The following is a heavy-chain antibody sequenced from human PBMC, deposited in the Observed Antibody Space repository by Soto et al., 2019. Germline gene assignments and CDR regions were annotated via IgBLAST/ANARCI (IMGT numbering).Heavy chain of an antibody. CDR3: AREGQSADIVVVPARYNYYYYMDV. D-gene: IGHD2-2*01. V-gene: IGHV3-48*01. CDR2: ISSSSSTI. Sequence: GGSLRLSCAASGFTFSSYSMNWVRQAPGKGLEWVSYISSSSSTIYYADSVKSRFTISRDNAKNSLYLQMNSLRAEDTAVYYCAREGQSADIVVVPARYNYYYYMDVWGKGTTVTVSS. J-gene: IGHJ6*03. CDR1: GFTFSSYS.